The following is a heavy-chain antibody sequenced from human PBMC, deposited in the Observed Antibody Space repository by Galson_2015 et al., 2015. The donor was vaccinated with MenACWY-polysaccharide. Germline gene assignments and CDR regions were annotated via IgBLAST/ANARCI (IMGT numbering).Heavy chain of an antibody. CDR2: MNSDGSST. D-gene: IGHD2-21*01. Sequence: SLRLSCAASGFTFSNYWMHWVRQTPGKGLMWVSRMNSDGSSTAYGDSVKGRFAISRDNAKNTLYLQMNSLRVEDTAVYYCARHDWTGSTVWGQGTTVTVSS. V-gene: IGHV3-74*01. CDR3: ARHDWTGSTV. J-gene: IGHJ6*02. CDR1: GFTFSNYW.